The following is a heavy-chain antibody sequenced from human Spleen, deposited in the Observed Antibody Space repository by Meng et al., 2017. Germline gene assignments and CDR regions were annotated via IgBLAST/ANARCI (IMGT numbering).Heavy chain of an antibody. D-gene: IGHD2-21*02. J-gene: IGHJ3*01. CDR3: AIILVTNGGGAFDL. CDR1: GGSLSDYY. V-gene: IGHV4-34*01. CDR2: INYSGST. Sequence: SETLSLTCAVYGGSLSDYYWSWIRQPPGKGLEWIGEINYSGSTNYNPSLESRVTISVDTSKNQFSLRLSSVTAADTAVYYCAIILVTNGGGAFDLWGQGTMVTVSS.